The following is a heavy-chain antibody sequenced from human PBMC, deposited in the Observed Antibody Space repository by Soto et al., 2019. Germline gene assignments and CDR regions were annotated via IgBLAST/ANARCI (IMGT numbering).Heavy chain of an antibody. V-gene: IGHV4-31*03. CDR1: GPSIPSTGYS. CDR2: IYYSGST. D-gene: IGHD3-22*01. CDR3: ARDTLPDSSATSLNAFDI. Sequence: SATLSLTCTLSGPSIPSTGYSWSWIRQRPGKGLEWIGYIYYSGSTYYNPSLKSRVTISVDTSKNQFSLKLSSVTAADTAVYYCARDTLPDSSATSLNAFDIWGQGTMVT. J-gene: IGHJ3*02.